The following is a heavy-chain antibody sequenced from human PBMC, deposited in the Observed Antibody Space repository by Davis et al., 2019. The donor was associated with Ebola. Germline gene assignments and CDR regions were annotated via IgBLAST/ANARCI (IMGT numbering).Heavy chain of an antibody. D-gene: IGHD1-26*01. Sequence: ASVKVSCKASGYTFTNYGISWVRQAPGQGLEWMGWISAYNGNIKSAQKFQGRVTMTTDTSTTTAYMELRSLRSDDTAVYHCARVRSWIVGSTWKYFDYWGQGTLVTVSS. J-gene: IGHJ4*02. V-gene: IGHV1-18*01. CDR1: GYTFTNYG. CDR3: ARVRSWIVGSTWKYFDY. CDR2: ISAYNGNI.